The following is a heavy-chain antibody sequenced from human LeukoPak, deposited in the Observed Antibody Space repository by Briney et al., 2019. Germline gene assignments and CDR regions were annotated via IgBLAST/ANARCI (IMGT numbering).Heavy chain of an antibody. D-gene: IGHD3-3*02. V-gene: IGHV4-31*03. CDR1: GGSISSGGYY. J-gene: IGHJ3*02. CDR2: IYYSGST. CDR3: ARGPIASDAFDI. Sequence: SETLSLTCTVSGGSISSGGYYCIWIRQHPGKGLEWIGYIYYSGSTYYNPSLKSRVTISVDTSKNQFSLKLSSVTAADTAVYYCARGPIASDAFDIWGQGTMVTVSS.